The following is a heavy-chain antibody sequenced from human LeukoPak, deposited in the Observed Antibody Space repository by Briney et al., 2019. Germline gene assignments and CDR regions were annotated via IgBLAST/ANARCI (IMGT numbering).Heavy chain of an antibody. CDR2: ISVSGGST. D-gene: IGHD3-22*01. V-gene: IGHV3-23*01. Sequence: GGSLRLSCAASGFTFSSYAMSWVRQAPGKGLEWVSAISVSGGSTYYADSVKGWFTISRDNSKNTLYLQMNSLRAEDTAVYYCATGGYYDNSGPFDDWGQGTLVTVSS. CDR1: GFTFSSYA. J-gene: IGHJ5*02. CDR3: ATGGYYDNSGPFDD.